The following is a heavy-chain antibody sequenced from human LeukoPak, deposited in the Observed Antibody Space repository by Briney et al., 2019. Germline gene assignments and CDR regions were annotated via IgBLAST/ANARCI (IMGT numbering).Heavy chain of an antibody. Sequence: ASVKVSCKASGYSFTSNGISWVRQAPGQGLEWMGWISAYNGNTINAQKLQGRVTMTTDTSTSTAYMELRSLRSDDTAVYYCVREGAAAGTVYFQHWGQGTLVTVSS. V-gene: IGHV1-18*01. D-gene: IGHD6-13*01. CDR2: ISAYNGNT. CDR3: VREGAAAGTVYFQH. J-gene: IGHJ1*01. CDR1: GYSFTSNG.